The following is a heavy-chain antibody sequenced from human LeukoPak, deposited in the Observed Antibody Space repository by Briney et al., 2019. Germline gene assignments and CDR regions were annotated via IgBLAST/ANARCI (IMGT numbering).Heavy chain of an antibody. CDR1: GFTFSSYS. CDR2: ISSSSTLI. Sequence: GGSLRLSCAASGFTFSSYSMNWVRQAPGKGLEWVSSISSSSTLIYYADSVKGRFTISGDNAKNSLYLQMNSLRAEDTAVYYCAPDMRIAATGANFYWGQGTLVTVSS. CDR3: APDMRIAATGANFY. V-gene: IGHV3-21*01. D-gene: IGHD6-13*01. J-gene: IGHJ4*02.